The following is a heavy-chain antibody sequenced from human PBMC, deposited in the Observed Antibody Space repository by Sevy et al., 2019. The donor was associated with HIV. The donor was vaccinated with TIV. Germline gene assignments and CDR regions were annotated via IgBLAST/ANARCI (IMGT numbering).Heavy chain of an antibody. Sequence: ASVKVSCKASGDTFSTYGLSWVRQAPGQGLEWMGGIIPIFGTPNYAQKFQGRVTITADESASTAYMVLSSLRSEDTALYYCAREGGVATTGDHDAFDIWGHGTLVTVSS. CDR1: GDTFSTYG. J-gene: IGHJ3*02. CDR2: IIPIFGTP. V-gene: IGHV1-69*13. CDR3: AREGGVATTGDHDAFDI. D-gene: IGHD7-27*01.